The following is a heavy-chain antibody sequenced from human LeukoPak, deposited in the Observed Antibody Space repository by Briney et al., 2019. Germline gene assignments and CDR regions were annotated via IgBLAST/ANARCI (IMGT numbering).Heavy chain of an antibody. Sequence: GGSLRLSCAASGFTFSSYEMNWVRQALGKGLEWVSYISAIDSTTYYADSVKGRFTISRDNAKSSLYLQMNSLRVEDTAVYHCARGLASSNWPHWFDPWGQGTLVSVSS. CDR3: ARGLASSNWPHWFDP. CDR1: GFTFSSYE. J-gene: IGHJ5*02. D-gene: IGHD6-13*01. CDR2: ISAIDSTT. V-gene: IGHV3-48*03.